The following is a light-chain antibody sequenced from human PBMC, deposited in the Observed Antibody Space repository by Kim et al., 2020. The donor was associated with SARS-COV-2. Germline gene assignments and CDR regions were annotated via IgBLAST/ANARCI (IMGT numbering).Light chain of an antibody. Sequence: LSPGERATLSGRASQRVRSYLGWYRQKPGQAPRLLIYDTSNRAPGITARFSGSGSGTDFTLTISSLEPEDFAIYYCQQRSDWPLTFGGGTKVDIK. CDR1: QRVRSY. V-gene: IGKV3-11*01. CDR3: QQRSDWPLT. J-gene: IGKJ4*01. CDR2: DTS.